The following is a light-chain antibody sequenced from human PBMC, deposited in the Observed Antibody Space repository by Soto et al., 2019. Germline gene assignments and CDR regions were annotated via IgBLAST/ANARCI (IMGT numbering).Light chain of an antibody. V-gene: IGLV1-40*01. CDR1: SSNIGAGYD. J-gene: IGLJ2*01. Sequence: QSVLTQPPSVSGAPGQRVTISCTGSSSNIGAGYDVHWYQQLPGTAPKLLIYGNSNRPSGVPDRFSGSKSGTSASLAITGLQAEDEADYYCQSYDSSLSVLVVFGRGTKPTVL. CDR2: GNS. CDR3: QSYDSSLSVLVV.